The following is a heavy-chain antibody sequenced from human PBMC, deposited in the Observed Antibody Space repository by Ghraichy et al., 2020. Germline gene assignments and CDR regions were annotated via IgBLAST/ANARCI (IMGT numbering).Heavy chain of an antibody. D-gene: IGHD3-22*01. CDR1: GFTFSSYW. Sequence: GGSLRLSCAASGFTFSSYWMAWVRQAPGKGLEWVATIKQDESEKYDVDSVKGRFTISRDNAENSLYLQMNSLRAEDTAVYYCAKTGGVNYYDSSGYLIYWGQGTLVTVSS. V-gene: IGHV3-7*03. CDR2: IKQDESEK. J-gene: IGHJ4*02. CDR3: AKTGGVNYYDSSGYLIY.